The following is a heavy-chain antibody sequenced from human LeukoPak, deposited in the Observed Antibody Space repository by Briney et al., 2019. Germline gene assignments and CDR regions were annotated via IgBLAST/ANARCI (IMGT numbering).Heavy chain of an antibody. V-gene: IGHV3-48*04. Sequence: GGSLRLSCAASGFTFSSYSMNWVRQAPGKGLEWVSYISSSSSTIYYADSVKGRFTISRDNAKNSLYLQMNSLRAEDTAVYYCARDRYLGALDYWGQGTLVTVSS. CDR1: GFTFSSYS. D-gene: IGHD1-26*01. J-gene: IGHJ4*02. CDR2: ISSSSSTI. CDR3: ARDRYLGALDY.